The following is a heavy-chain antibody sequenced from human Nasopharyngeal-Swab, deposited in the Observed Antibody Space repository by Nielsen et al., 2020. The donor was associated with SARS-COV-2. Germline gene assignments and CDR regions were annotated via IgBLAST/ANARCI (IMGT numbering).Heavy chain of an antibody. D-gene: IGHD4-11*01. CDR2: IYYSGST. J-gene: IGHJ4*02. V-gene: IGHV4-59*01. CDR3: ASYSNFYRDY. Sequence: WIRQPPGKGLEWIGYIYYSGSTNYNPSLKSRVTISVDTSKNQFSLKLSPVTAADTAVYYCASYSNFYRDYWGQGTLVTVSS.